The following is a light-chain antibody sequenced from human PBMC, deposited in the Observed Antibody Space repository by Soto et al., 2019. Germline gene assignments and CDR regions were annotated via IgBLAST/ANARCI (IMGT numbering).Light chain of an antibody. CDR2: EVI. Sequence: QSALTQPPSASGSPGQSVTISCTGASGDLGGNNYVSRYQQHPGKAPKLMIYEVIKRPSGVPDRFSGSRSGNTASLTVSGLQXEDEAXYFCSSYAGSYNLLFGGGTQLTVL. CDR1: SGDLGGNNY. V-gene: IGLV2-8*01. CDR3: SSYAGSYNLL. J-gene: IGLJ2*01.